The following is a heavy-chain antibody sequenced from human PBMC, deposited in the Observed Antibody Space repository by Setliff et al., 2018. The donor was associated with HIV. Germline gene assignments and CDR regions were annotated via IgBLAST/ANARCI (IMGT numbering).Heavy chain of an antibody. Sequence: KPSETLSLTCAVYGESFSDYYWSWIRQAPGKGLEWIGEVNHSGHTKYHPSLKSRLTVSVNPSKKQFSMKLTSVTAADTAVYYCARRETQLWDDPFDVWGQGTMVTVSS. CDR1: GESFSDYY. J-gene: IGHJ3*01. CDR2: VNHSGHT. V-gene: IGHV4-34*01. CDR3: ARRETQLWDDPFDV. D-gene: IGHD1-26*01.